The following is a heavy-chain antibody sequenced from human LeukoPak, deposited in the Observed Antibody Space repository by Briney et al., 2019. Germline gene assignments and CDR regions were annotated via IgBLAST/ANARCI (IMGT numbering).Heavy chain of an antibody. D-gene: IGHD3-10*01. CDR1: GFSLTSDG. J-gene: IGHJ4*02. V-gene: IGHV3-30*02. CDR2: IRYDGSNK. Sequence: GGSLRLSCAASGFSLTSDGMHWVRQAPRKGLEWVAFIRYDGSNKFYEDSVKGRFTISRDNFNRTLYLQMHSPRVEGTALYYCAKYLYGTGRYQIRLFDYWGQGTLVTVSS. CDR3: AKYLYGTGRYQIRLFDY.